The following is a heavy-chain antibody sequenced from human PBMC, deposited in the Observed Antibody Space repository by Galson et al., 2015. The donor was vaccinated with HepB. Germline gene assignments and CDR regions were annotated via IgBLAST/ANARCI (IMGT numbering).Heavy chain of an antibody. CDR1: GFTFSTSW. CDR3: TRGGVFQKEDDY. CDR2: IKPDGSEQ. Sequence: SLRLSCAASGFTFSTSWMTWVRQAPGEGLEWVANIKPDGSEQYYVDSVKGRFTISRDNAKKSLYLQMNRLRADDTAVYYCTRGGVFQKEDDYWGQGTLVTVSS. J-gene: IGHJ4*02. V-gene: IGHV3-7*04. D-gene: IGHD3-10*01.